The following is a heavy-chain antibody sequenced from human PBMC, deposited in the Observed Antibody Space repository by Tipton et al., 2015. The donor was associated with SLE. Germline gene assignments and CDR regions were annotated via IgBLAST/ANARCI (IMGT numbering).Heavy chain of an antibody. Sequence: GLVKPSETLSLTCAVYGGSFSGYYCSWIRQPPGKGLEWIGEINHSGSTNYNPSLKSRVTISIDTSKNQFSLKLSSVTAADTAVYYCAGVRKKGWGWFDPWGQGTLVTVSS. D-gene: IGHD3-16*01. CDR1: GGSFSGYY. CDR3: AGVRKKGWGWFDP. J-gene: IGHJ5*02. CDR2: INHSGST. V-gene: IGHV4-34*01.